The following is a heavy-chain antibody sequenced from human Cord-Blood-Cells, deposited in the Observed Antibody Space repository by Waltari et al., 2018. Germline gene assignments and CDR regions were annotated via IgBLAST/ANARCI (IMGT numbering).Heavy chain of an antibody. V-gene: IGHV3-33*01. CDR1: GFTFSSDG. J-gene: IGHJ4*02. D-gene: IGHD3-10*01. CDR3: ARDLGWGDFDY. CDR2: IWYDGSNK. Sequence: QVQLVESGGGVVQPGRSLRLSCAASGFTFSSDGMHWVRQAPGKGLEWVAVIWYDGSNKYYADSVKGRFTISRDNSKNTLYLQMNSLRAEDTAVYYCARDLGWGDFDYWGQGTLVTVSS.